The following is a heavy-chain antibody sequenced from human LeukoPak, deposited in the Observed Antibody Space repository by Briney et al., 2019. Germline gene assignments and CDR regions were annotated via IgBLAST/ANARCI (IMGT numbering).Heavy chain of an antibody. V-gene: IGHV3-7*01. CDR2: IKQDGNEK. CDR1: GFTFSDYW. J-gene: IGHJ4*02. Sequence: PGGSLRLSCAASGFTFSDYWMSWVRQAPGKGLEWVANIKQDGNEKYYVDAVKGRFTVFRDNAKNSLYLQLNSLRAEDTALYYCATHNDWRYDYWGQGTLVTVSS. D-gene: IGHD2-21*01. CDR3: ATHNDWRYDY.